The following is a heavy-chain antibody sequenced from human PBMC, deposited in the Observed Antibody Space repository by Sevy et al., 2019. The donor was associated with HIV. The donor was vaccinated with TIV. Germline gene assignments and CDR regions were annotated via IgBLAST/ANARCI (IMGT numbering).Heavy chain of an antibody. CDR1: GYTFNSHG. CDR2: ISAFNGNK. Sequence: ASVKVSCKASGYTFNSHGISWVRQAPGQGLEWMGWISAFNGNKNSAQKFQGRVAMTTDTSTSTAYMELRGLRPDDTAVYYCARDRMLYGSVSDHPLAYWGQGTLVTVSS. V-gene: IGHV1-18*01. D-gene: IGHD3-10*01. J-gene: IGHJ4*02. CDR3: ARDRMLYGSVSDHPLAY.